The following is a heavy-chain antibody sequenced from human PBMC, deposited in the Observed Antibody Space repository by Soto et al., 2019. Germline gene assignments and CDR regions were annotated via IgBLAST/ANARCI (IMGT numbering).Heavy chain of an antibody. J-gene: IGHJ3*02. CDR2: IWDDGYNN. CDR3: ARSWGLLTGGDAFDI. CDR1: GFTFATYG. V-gene: IGHV3-33*01. D-gene: IGHD1-26*01. Sequence: QVQLVESGGGVLKPGRSLRLSCAASGFTFATYGFHWVRQAPGKGLEWVAVIWDDGYNNNYVDSVKGRFTVSRDNSKDTVYLQMNSLSVEDTVLYYCARSWGLLTGGDAFDIWGQGTMVTVSS.